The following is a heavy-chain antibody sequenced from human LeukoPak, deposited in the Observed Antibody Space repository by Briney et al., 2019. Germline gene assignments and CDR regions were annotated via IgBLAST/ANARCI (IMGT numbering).Heavy chain of an antibody. D-gene: IGHD3-10*01. Sequence: GSLRLSCVASGFSLSNFQMYWDRQAPGKGLEWVSIISLDGSTEFYADSVKGRFTISRDTASNTMHLEMNNLRIEDTAVYYCMRDYMGWFDPWGQGSLVTVSS. J-gene: IGHJ5*02. CDR1: GFSLSNFQ. V-gene: IGHV3-30-3*01. CDR2: ISLDGSTE. CDR3: MRDYMGWFDP.